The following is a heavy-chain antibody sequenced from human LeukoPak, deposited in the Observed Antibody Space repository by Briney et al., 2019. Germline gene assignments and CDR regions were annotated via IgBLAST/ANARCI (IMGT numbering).Heavy chain of an antibody. J-gene: IGHJ6*02. D-gene: IGHD1-26*01. CDR3: ARDLSGTWGNYYYGMDV. CDR1: GFTFSDYY. V-gene: IGHV3-11*04. Sequence: PGGSLRLPCAASGFTFSDYYMSWIRQAPGKGLEWVSYSSSSGSTIYYADSVKGRFTISRDNAKNSLYLQMNSLRAEDTAVYYCARDLSGTWGNYYYGMDVWGQGTTVTVSS. CDR2: SSSSGSTI.